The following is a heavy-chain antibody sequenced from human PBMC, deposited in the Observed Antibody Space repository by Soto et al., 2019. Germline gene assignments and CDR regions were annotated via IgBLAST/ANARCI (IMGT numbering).Heavy chain of an antibody. CDR1: GFTFNNFA. CDR2: ISGSGSYT. CDR3: AKSASGYYKLIDY. J-gene: IGHJ4*02. Sequence: EVQLLESGGGLVQPGGSLRLSCAASGFTFNNFAMSWVRQAPGKGLEWVSGISGSGSYTYFADSVKGRFTISRDNSKNTLSLQMSSLRAEDTAVYYCAKSASGYYKLIDYWGQGTLVTVSS. D-gene: IGHD5-12*01. V-gene: IGHV3-23*01.